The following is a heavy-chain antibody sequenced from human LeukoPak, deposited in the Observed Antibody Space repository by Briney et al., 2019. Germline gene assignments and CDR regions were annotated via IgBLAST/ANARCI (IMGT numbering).Heavy chain of an antibody. V-gene: IGHV4-39*07. CDR1: GGSISSSSYY. CDR3: AREEDYGDPYNWFDP. Sequence: PSETLSLTCTVSGGSISSSSYYWGWIRQPPGKGLEWIGSIYYSGSTYYNPSLKSRVTISVDTSKNQFSLKLSSVTAADTAVYYCAREEDYGDPYNWFDPWGQGTPVTVST. CDR2: IYYSGST. J-gene: IGHJ5*02. D-gene: IGHD4-17*01.